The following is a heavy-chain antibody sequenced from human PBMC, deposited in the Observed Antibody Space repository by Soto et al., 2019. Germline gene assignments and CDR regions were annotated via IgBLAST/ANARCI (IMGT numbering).Heavy chain of an antibody. CDR1: GGTFSSYA. V-gene: IGHV1-69*12. CDR2: IIPIFGTA. Sequence: QVQLVQSGAEVKKPGSSVKVSCKASGGTFSSYAISWVRQAPVQGLEWMGGIIPIFGTANYAQKFQGRVTITADESTSTAYMELSSLRSEDTAVYYCAVLGYCISTSCGVAFDLWGQGTMVTVSS. CDR3: AVLGYCISTSCGVAFDL. J-gene: IGHJ3*01. D-gene: IGHD2-2*01.